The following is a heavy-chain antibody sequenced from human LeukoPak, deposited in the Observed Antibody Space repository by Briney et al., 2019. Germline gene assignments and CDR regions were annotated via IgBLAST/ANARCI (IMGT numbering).Heavy chain of an antibody. CDR2: INHSGST. D-gene: IGHD1-26*01. Sequence: SETLSLTCAAYGGSFSGYYWSWIRQPPGKGLEWIGEINHSGSTNYNPSLKSRVTISVDTSKNQFSLKLSSVTAADTAVYYCARRGTSGSYYVDYWGQGTLVTVSS. CDR1: GGSFSGYY. V-gene: IGHV4-34*01. CDR3: ARRGTSGSYYVDY. J-gene: IGHJ4*02.